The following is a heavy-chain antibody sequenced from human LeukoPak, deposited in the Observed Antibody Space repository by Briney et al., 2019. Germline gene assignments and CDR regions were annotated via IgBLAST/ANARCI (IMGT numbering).Heavy chain of an antibody. J-gene: IGHJ6*03. D-gene: IGHD4-11*01. CDR2: ISSSGSTI. Sequence: GGSVRLSCAASGFTFSDYYMSWIRQAPGKGLEWVSYISSSGSTIYYADSVKGRFTISRDNAKNSLYLQMNSLRAEDTAVYYCARLQYYYYMDVWGKGTTVTVSS. CDR3: ARLQYYYYMDV. V-gene: IGHV3-11*04. CDR1: GFTFSDYY.